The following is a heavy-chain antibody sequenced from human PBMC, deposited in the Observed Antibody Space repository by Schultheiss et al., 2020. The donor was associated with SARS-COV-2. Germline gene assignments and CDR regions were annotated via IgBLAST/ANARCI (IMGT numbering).Heavy chain of an antibody. CDR2: IYYSGST. D-gene: IGHD5-18*01. V-gene: IGHV4-4*07. J-gene: IGHJ4*02. Sequence: SQTLSLTCTVSGGSISSYYWSWIRQPAGKGLEWIGRIYYSGSTNYNPSLKSRVTISVDTSKNQFSLKLSSVTAADTAVYYCARTGYSYGSDYFDYWGQGTLVTVAS. CDR3: ARTGYSYGSDYFDY. CDR1: GGSISSYY.